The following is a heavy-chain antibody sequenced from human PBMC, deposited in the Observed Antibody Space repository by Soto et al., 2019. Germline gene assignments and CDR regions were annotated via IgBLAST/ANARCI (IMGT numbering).Heavy chain of an antibody. CDR2: IYYSGNT. J-gene: IGHJ5*02. CDR1: GGSISSYY. V-gene: IGHV4-59*01. CDR3: ARHYDFWSGYHQRINWFDP. D-gene: IGHD3-3*01. Sequence: SETLSLTCTVSGGSISSYYWSWIRQPPGKGLEWIGYIYYSGNTNYNPSLKSRVTISVDTSKNQFSLKLSSVTAADTAVYYCARHYDFWSGYHQRINWFDPWGQGTLVTVSS.